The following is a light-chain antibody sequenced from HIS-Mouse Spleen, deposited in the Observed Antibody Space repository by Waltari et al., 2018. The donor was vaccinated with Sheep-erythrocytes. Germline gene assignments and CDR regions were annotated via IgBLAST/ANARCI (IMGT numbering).Light chain of an antibody. CDR2: DVS. Sequence: QSALTQPRSVYGSPGQSVTISCTGTSSDVGGYNSVSWYQQHPGKAPKLMSYDVSKRPSGFPDRFSGSKSGNTASLTISGLQAEDEADYYCCSYAGSYNHVFATGTKVTVL. V-gene: IGLV2-11*01. J-gene: IGLJ1*01. CDR1: SSDVGGYNS. CDR3: CSYAGSYNHV.